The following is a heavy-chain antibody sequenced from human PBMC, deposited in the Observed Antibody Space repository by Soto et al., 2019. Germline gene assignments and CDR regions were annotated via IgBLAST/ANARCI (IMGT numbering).Heavy chain of an antibody. J-gene: IGHJ6*01. D-gene: IGHD1-26*01. CDR2: IYHSGST. V-gene: IGHV4-30-2*01. Sequence: TLSLTCAVSGGSISSGGYSLSWILQPPWKCLEWIGYIYHSGSTYYNPSLKSRVTISVDRSKNQFSLKLSSVTAADTAVYDCARVGRYPGNYYYGMDVWGQGNKVTVSS. CDR3: ARVGRYPGNYYYGMDV. CDR1: GGSISSGGYS.